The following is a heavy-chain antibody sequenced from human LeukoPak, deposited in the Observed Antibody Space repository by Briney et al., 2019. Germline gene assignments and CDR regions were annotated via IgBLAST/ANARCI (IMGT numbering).Heavy chain of an antibody. CDR3: ARHRSGSYSDYFDY. CDR1: GFTFSSYA. D-gene: IGHD3-10*01. J-gene: IGHJ4*02. CDR2: ISGSGGST. Sequence: EGSLRLSCAASGFTFSSYAMSWVRQAPGKGLEWVSAISGSGGSTYYADSGKGRFTISRDNSKTTLYLQMNSLRDEDTAVYYCARHRSGSYSDYFDYWGQGTLVTVSS. V-gene: IGHV3-23*01.